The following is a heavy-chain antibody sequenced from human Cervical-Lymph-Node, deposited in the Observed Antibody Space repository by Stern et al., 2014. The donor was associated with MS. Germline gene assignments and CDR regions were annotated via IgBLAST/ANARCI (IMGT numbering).Heavy chain of an antibody. Sequence: VQLVESGAEVKKPGSSGKVSCKASGGTFSSYTISWVRQAPGPGLEWMGRIIPILGIANYAQKFQGRVTITADKSTSTAYMELSSLRSEDTAVYYCARAGYYYGMDVWGQGTTVTVSS. CDR1: GGTFSSYT. J-gene: IGHJ6*02. V-gene: IGHV1-69*09. CDR2: IIPILGIA. CDR3: ARAGYYYGMDV.